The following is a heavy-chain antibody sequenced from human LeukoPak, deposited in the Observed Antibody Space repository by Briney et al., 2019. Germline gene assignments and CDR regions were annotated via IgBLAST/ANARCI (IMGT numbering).Heavy chain of an antibody. V-gene: IGHV3-7*03. Sequence: GGSLRLSCAASGFTFSSYWMSWARQAPGKGLEWVANIKQDGSEKYYVDSVKGRFTISRDNAKNSLYLQMNSLRAEDTAVYYCARNRWSYGFLGYYFDYWGQGTLVTVSS. CDR3: ARNRWSYGFLGYYFDY. J-gene: IGHJ4*02. CDR2: IKQDGSEK. D-gene: IGHD5-18*01. CDR1: GFTFSSYW.